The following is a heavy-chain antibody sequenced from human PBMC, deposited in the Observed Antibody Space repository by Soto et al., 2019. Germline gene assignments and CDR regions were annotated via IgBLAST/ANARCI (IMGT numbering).Heavy chain of an antibody. V-gene: IGHV4-39*01. CDR2: IYYSGTT. CDR1: GGSISSSSYY. D-gene: IGHD3-9*01. J-gene: IGHJ4*02. Sequence: SETLSLTCTVSGGSISSSSYYWGWIRQPPGKGPEWIGSIYYSGTTYYNPSLKSRVTISVDTSKNQFSLKLSSVTAADTAVYYCARHRGYYDIVTGYYTELNFDYWGQGTLVTVSS. CDR3: ARHRGYYDIVTGYYTELNFDY.